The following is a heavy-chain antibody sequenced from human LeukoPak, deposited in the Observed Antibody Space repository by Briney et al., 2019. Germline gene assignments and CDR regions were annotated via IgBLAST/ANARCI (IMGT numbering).Heavy chain of an antibody. V-gene: IGHV4-38-2*02. CDR3: ARAPMYYYDSSGLDYYFDY. J-gene: IGHJ4*02. CDR1: GYSISSGYY. D-gene: IGHD3-22*01. Sequence: SETLSLTCTVSGYSISSGYYWGGIRQPPGKGLEWIGSIYHSGSTYYNPSLKSRVTISVDTSKNQFSLKLSSVTAADTAVYYCARAPMYYYDSSGLDYYFDYWGQGTLVTVSS. CDR2: IYHSGST.